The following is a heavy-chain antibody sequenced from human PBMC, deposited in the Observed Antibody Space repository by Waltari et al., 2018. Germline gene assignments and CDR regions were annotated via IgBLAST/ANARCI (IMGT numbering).Heavy chain of an antibody. CDR1: GFTFSDYW. V-gene: IGHV3-74*01. J-gene: IGHJ2*01. Sequence: EVQLVESGGGLVQPGGSLRLSCAASGFTFSDYWMHWVRQAPGQGLVGCSHINTDGSTTGYADSVRSRFTISRDTAKNTLFLQMNSLRAEDTAVYYCARGRRDYYGSGSYFPDWYFDLWGRGTLVTVSS. CDR3: ARGRRDYYGSGSYFPDWYFDL. CDR2: INTDGSTT. D-gene: IGHD3-10*01.